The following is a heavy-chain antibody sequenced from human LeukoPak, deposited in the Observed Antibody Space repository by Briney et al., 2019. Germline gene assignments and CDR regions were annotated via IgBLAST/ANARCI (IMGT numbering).Heavy chain of an antibody. V-gene: IGHV3-23*01. D-gene: IGHD2-21*02. CDR2: ISGSGGST. Sequence: GGSLRLSCAASGFTFSSYAMSWVRQAPGKGLEWVSAISGSGGSTYYADSVKGRFTISRDNSKNTLYLQMNSLRAEDTAVYYCAKVAYCGGDCYSGLFDYWGQGTLVTVSS. CDR3: AKVAYCGGDCYSGLFDY. J-gene: IGHJ4*02. CDR1: GFTFSSYA.